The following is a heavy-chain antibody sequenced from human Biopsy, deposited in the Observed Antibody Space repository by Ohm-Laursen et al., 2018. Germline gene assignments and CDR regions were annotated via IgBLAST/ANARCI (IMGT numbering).Heavy chain of an antibody. CDR2: IYYSGTT. Sequence: SQTLSLTCTVSGGSVSSGGFYWSWIRQHPGKGLAWIGYIYYSGTTYYNPSLKSLATISADTSKNQFSLKLNSVTAADTAVYYCARRPYGGTRYWYFDLWGRGTLVTVSS. J-gene: IGHJ2*01. D-gene: IGHD4-23*01. CDR1: GGSVSSGGFY. V-gene: IGHV4-31*01. CDR3: ARRPYGGTRYWYFDL.